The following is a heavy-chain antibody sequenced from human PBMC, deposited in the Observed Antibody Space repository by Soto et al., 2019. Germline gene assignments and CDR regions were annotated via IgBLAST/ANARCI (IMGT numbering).Heavy chain of an antibody. V-gene: IGHV1-46*01. CDR3: ATLGYCSGGSCSGDRYFDY. D-gene: IGHD2-15*01. J-gene: IGHJ4*02. Sequence: ASVKVSCKASGYTFTSYYMHWVRQAPGQGLEWMGIINPSGGSTSYAQKFQGRVTMTRDTSTSTVYMELSSLRSEDTAVYYCATLGYCSGGSCSGDRYFDYWGQGTLVTVSS. CDR2: INPSGGST. CDR1: GYTFTSYY.